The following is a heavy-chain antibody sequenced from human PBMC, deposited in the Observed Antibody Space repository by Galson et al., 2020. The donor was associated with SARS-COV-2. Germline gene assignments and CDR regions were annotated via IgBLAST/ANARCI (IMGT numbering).Heavy chain of an antibody. CDR2: INPNDGST. CDR3: ARDLTGTTSLYYYYGRDV. J-gene: IGHJ6*02. Sequence: ASVKVSCKASGYTFTSYYMYWVRQAPGQGLEWMGKINPNDGSTSYAQKFQGRVTMTRDTSTSTVYMELSSLRSEDTAVYYCARDLTGTTSLYYYYGRDVWGQGTTVIVSS. D-gene: IGHD1-20*01. V-gene: IGHV1-46*01. CDR1: GYTFTSYY.